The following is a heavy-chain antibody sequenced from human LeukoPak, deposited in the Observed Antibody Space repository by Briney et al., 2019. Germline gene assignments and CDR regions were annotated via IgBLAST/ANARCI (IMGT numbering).Heavy chain of an antibody. CDR2: IYYSGST. CDR3: ARQSSVFDP. CDR1: GGSISSSSYH. V-gene: IGHV4-39*01. J-gene: IGHJ5*02. Sequence: PSETLSLTCTVSGGSISSSSYHWGWIRQPPGKGLEWIGSIYYSGSTYYNPSLKSRVTISVDTSKNQFSLKLSSVTAADTAVYYCARQSSVFDPWGQGTLVTVSS.